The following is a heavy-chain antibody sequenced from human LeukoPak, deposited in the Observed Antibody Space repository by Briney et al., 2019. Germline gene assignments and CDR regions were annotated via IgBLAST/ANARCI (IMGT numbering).Heavy chain of an antibody. CDR1: GFTLSSYE. Sequence: GGSLRLSCTASGFTLSSYEMSWIRQAPGKGLEYVSAISSNGGSTYYANSVKGRFTISRDNSKNTLYLQMGSLRAEDMAVYYCARGLGLLQSAGNYWGQGTLVTVSS. V-gene: IGHV3-64*01. D-gene: IGHD3-22*01. CDR2: ISSNGGST. CDR3: ARGLGLLQSAGNY. J-gene: IGHJ4*02.